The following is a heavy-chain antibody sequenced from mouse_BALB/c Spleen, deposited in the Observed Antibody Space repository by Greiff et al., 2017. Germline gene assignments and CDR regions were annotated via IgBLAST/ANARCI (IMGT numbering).Heavy chain of an antibody. J-gene: IGHJ3*01. CDR2: IRSKSNNYAT. CDR3: VSEWFAY. V-gene: IGHV10-1*02. CDR1: GFTFNTYA. Sequence: EVKLMESGGGLVQPKGSLKLSCAASGFTFNTYAMNWVRQAPGKGLEWVARIRSKSNNYATYYADSVKDRFTISRDDSQSMLYLQMNNLKTEDTAMYYCVSEWFAYWGQGTLVTVSA.